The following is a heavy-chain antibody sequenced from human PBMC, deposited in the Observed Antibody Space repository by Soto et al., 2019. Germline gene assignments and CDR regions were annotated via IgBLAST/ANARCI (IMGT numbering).Heavy chain of an antibody. V-gene: IGHV3-23*01. CDR2: ISGSGSSI. D-gene: IGHD6-13*01. CDR3: AKGGDSSSWKNWFDP. J-gene: IGHJ5*02. Sequence: EVQLLESGGGLVQPGGSQRLSCAASGFTFSNYAMTWVRQAPGKGLEWVSGISGSGSSIYYADSVKGRFTISRDNSKNTLYLQMNSLRAEDTAVYYCAKGGDSSSWKNWFDPWGQGTLVTVSS. CDR1: GFTFSNYA.